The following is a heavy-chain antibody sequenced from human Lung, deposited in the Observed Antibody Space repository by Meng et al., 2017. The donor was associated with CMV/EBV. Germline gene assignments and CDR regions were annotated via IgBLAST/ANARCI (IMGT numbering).Heavy chain of an antibody. CDR2: ISAYNGNT. CDR3: ARNTYYYDSRGYYTDY. Sequence: ASVKVSCKASGYTFTSYGISWVRQAPGQGLEWMGWISAYNGNTNYAQKLQGRVTMTTDTSTSTAYMELRSLRSDDTAVYYCARNTYYYDSRGYYTDYWGQGTLVTVSS. D-gene: IGHD3-22*01. V-gene: IGHV1-18*01. CDR1: GYTFTSYG. J-gene: IGHJ4*03.